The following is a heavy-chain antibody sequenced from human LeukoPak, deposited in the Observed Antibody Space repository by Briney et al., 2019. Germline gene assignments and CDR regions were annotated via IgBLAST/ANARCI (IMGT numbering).Heavy chain of an antibody. CDR2: ISGSGGST. Sequence: GGSLRLSCAASGFTFSSYAMSWVRQAPGKGLEWVSAISGSGGSTYYADSVKGRFTISRDNSKNTLYLQMNSLRAEDTAVYYCAKGRDLYYYYYMDVWGKGTTVTVSS. CDR3: AKGRDLYYYYYMDV. CDR1: GFTFSSYA. V-gene: IGHV3-23*01. J-gene: IGHJ6*03.